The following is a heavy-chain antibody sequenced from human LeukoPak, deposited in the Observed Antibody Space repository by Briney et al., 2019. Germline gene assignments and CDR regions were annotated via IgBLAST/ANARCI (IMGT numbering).Heavy chain of an antibody. J-gene: IGHJ4*02. CDR3: AMIDIVVVVAGRYFDY. CDR1: GFTFDDYA. V-gene: IGHV3-43*02. Sequence: GGSLRLSCAASGFTFDDYAMHWVRQAPGKGLEWVSLISGDGGSTYYVDSVKGRFTISRDNSKNSLYLQMNSLRTEDTALYYCAMIDIVVVVAGRYFDYWGQGTLVTVSS. D-gene: IGHD2-15*01. CDR2: ISGDGGST.